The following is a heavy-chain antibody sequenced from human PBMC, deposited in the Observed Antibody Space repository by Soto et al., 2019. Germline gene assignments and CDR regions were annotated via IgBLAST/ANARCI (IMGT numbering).Heavy chain of an antibody. CDR1: GGSFSGYY. D-gene: IGHD2-15*01. CDR2: INHSGST. CDR3: AGGLESGGYYDY. V-gene: IGHV4-34*01. Sequence: SETLSLTCAVYGGSFSGYYWSWIRQPPGKGLEWIGEINHSGSTNCNPSLKSRVTISVDTSKNQFSLKLSSVTVADTAVYYCAGGLESGGYYDYWGQGTLVTVSS. J-gene: IGHJ4*02.